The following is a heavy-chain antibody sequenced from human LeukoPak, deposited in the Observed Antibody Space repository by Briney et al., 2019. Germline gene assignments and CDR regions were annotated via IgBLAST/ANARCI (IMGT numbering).Heavy chain of an antibody. CDR2: ISGSGSYI. D-gene: IGHD5-24*01. V-gene: IGHV3-21*01. Sequence: GGSLRLSCAASGFTFSTYSMNWVRQAPGKGLEWVSYISGSGSYIYYADSVKGRFTISRDNGKNSLYLQMNSLRAEDTAVYYCAMATDSYQFDYWGQGTLVTVSS. J-gene: IGHJ4*02. CDR3: AMATDSYQFDY. CDR1: GFTFSTYS.